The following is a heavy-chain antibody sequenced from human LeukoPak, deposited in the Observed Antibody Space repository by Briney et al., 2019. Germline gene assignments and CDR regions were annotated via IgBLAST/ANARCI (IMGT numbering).Heavy chain of an antibody. J-gene: IGHJ4*02. CDR1: EFSVGSNY. Sequence: GSLRLSCAASEFSVGSNYMTWVRQPPGKGLEWIGSIYYSGSAYYNPSLKSRVTISVDTSKNQFSLKLSSVTAADTAVYYCARRLNLSYYYDSSGYYPYYFDYWGQGTLVTVSS. D-gene: IGHD3-22*01. V-gene: IGHV4-39*01. CDR2: IYYSGSA. CDR3: ARRLNLSYYYDSSGYYPYYFDY.